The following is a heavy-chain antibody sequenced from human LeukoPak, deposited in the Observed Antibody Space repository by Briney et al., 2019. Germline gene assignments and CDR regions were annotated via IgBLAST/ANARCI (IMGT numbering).Heavy chain of an antibody. V-gene: IGHV1-69*05. CDR3: ARSAGWSKNWFDP. CDR2: IIPIFGTA. CDR1: GGTFSSYA. J-gene: IGHJ5*02. D-gene: IGHD3-3*01. Sequence: GSSVKVSCKASGGTFSSYAISWVRQAPGQGLEWMGRIIPIFGTANYAQKFQGRVTITTDESTSTAYMELSSLRSEDTAVCYCARSAGWSKNWFDPWGQGTLVTVSS.